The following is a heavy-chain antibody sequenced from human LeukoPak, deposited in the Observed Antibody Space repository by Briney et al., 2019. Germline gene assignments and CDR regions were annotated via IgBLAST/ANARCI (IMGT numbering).Heavy chain of an antibody. J-gene: IGHJ4*02. V-gene: IGHV3-15*01. D-gene: IGHD3-16*02. CDR2: IKSKVNGETT. Sequence: GGSLRLSCAASGFTFSNLWMTWVRQAPGKGLEWVGRIKSKVNGETTDYAAPVRGRFTVSRDDSKNTLYLQMNNLKTEDTAMYYCTTDVPYTSGGAIAYWGQGTLVTASS. CDR3: TTDVPYTSGGAIAY. CDR1: GFTFSNLW.